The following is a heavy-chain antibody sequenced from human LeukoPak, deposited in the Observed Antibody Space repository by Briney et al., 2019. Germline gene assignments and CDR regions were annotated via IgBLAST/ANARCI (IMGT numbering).Heavy chain of an antibody. CDR1: GYTFTNYY. CDR3: ARTLIPARRYYYYMDV. Sequence: GASVKVSCKASGYTFTNYYIHWVRQAPGQGLEWMGVINPSGGSTSYAQKFQGRVTMTRDMSTSTVYMELSSLRSGDTAVYYCARTLIPARRYYYYMDVWGKGTTITVSS. CDR2: INPSGGST. V-gene: IGHV1-46*01. D-gene: IGHD6-6*01. J-gene: IGHJ6*03.